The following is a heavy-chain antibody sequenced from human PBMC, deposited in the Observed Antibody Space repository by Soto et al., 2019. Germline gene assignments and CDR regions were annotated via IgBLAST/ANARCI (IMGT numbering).Heavy chain of an antibody. J-gene: IGHJ4*02. CDR1: GYSFTSYW. CDR3: ARLMAAGNIAAAGGY. CDR2: IYPSDSDT. D-gene: IGHD6-13*01. Sequence: XVSLKMSVKGSGYSFTSYWIGWVRQMPGKGLEWMGIIYPSDSDTRYSPSFQGQVTISADKSISTAYLQWSSLKASDTAMYYCARLMAAGNIAAAGGYWGQGPLVTVSS. V-gene: IGHV5-51*01.